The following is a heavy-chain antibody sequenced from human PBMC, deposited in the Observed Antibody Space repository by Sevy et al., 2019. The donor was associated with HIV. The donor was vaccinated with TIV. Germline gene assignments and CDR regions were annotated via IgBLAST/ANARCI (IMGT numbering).Heavy chain of an antibody. J-gene: IGHJ3*02. Sequence: SETLSLTCTVSGGSISSYYWSWIRQPPGKGLEWIGYIYYSGSTNYSPSLKSRVTISVDTSKNQFSLKLSSVTAADTAVYYCAVDSGREGLAAGTTPRDAFDIWGQGTMVTVSS. D-gene: IGHD6-13*01. CDR1: GGSISSYY. CDR3: AVDSGREGLAAGTTPRDAFDI. CDR2: IYYSGST. V-gene: IGHV4-59*01.